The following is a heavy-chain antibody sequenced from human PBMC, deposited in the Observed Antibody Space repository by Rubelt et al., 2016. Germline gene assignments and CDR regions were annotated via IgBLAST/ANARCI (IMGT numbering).Heavy chain of an antibody. Sequence: GFTFSDYYMSWIRQAPGKGLEWVSYISSSGSTIYYADSVKGRFTISRDNAKNSLYLQMNSLRAEDTAVYYCAKDSDSSGRGYYYYGMDVWGQGTTVTVSS. J-gene: IGHJ6*02. V-gene: IGHV3-11*01. D-gene: IGHD6-19*01. CDR3: AKDSDSSGRGYYYYGMDV. CDR1: GFTFSDYY. CDR2: ISSSGSTI.